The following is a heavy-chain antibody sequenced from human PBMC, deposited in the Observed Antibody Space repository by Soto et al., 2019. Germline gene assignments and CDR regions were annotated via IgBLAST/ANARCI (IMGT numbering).Heavy chain of an antibody. J-gene: IGHJ4*02. CDR1: GFTFSSYA. Sequence: GGSLSLSCVASGFTFSSYAMSWVRQAPGKGLEWVSAISGSGGSTYYADSVKGRFTISRDNSKNTLYLQMNSLRAEDTAVYYCAKESYYDSSGSPGYWRQGTLVTVSS. D-gene: IGHD3-22*01. CDR3: AKESYYDSSGSPGY. CDR2: ISGSGGST. V-gene: IGHV3-23*01.